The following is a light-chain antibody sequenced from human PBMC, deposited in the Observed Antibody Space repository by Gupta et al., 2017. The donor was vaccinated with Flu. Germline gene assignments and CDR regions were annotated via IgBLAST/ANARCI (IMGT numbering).Light chain of an antibody. CDR1: RHSSSY. V-gene: IGKV1-5*03. CDR2: QST. J-gene: IGKJ1*01. Sequence: VTTTSCASRHSSSYLFCLYQQPPEDPPLLLYYQSTSLKGGVPWIFSSSGSTTVFTITSSRLQDDYAAYYCYQRNDCPWTFGQGTKVEIK. CDR3: QRNDCPWT.